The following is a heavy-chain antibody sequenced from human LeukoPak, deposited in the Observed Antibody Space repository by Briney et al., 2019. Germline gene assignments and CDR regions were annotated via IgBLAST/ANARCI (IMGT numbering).Heavy chain of an antibody. CDR3: ARYEVAGTQDAFDI. CDR2: INWNGGST. Sequence: GGSLRLSCAASGFTFDDYGMSWVRQAPGKGLEWVSGINWNGGSTGYADSVKGRFTISRDNAKNSLYLQMNSLRADDTALYHCARYEVAGTQDAFDIWGQGKMVTVSS. CDR1: GFTFDDYG. V-gene: IGHV3-20*01. J-gene: IGHJ3*02. D-gene: IGHD6-19*01.